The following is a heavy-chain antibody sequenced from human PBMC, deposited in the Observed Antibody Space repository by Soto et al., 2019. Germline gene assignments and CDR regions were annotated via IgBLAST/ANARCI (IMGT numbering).Heavy chain of an antibody. CDR3: ARNTRTRSIVVVITSYGMDD. CDR1: GGTFSIYA. CDR2: IIPIFGTA. J-gene: IGHJ6*02. D-gene: IGHD3-22*01. Sequence: ASVKVSCKASGGTFSIYAISWVRQAPGQGLEWMGGIIPIFGTANYAQKFQGRVTITADESTSTAYMELSSLRSEDTAVYYCARNTRTRSIVVVITSYGMDDWGQGTTVTVSS. V-gene: IGHV1-69*13.